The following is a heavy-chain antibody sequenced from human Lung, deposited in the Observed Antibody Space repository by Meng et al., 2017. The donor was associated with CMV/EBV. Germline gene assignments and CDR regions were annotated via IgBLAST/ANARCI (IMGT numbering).Heavy chain of an antibody. D-gene: IGHD2-2*01. CDR3: ARDLIVVVPAAPLDYYGMDV. V-gene: IGHV3-11*04. CDR1: GFTFSYYY. J-gene: IGHJ6*02. Sequence: GESXKISCAASGFTFSYYYMSWIRQAPGKGLEWVSYISSSGSTIYYADSVKGRFTISRDNAKNSLYLQMNSMRAEDTAVYYCARDLIVVVPAAPLDYYGMDVWGQGXTVTVSS. CDR2: ISSSGSTI.